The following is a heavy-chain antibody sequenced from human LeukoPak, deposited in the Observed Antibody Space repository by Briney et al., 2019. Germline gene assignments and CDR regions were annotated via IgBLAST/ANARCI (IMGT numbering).Heavy chain of an antibody. CDR2: ISGSGDDT. CDR1: GFTFSHYA. Sequence: GGSLRLSCTASGFTFSHYAMSWVRQAPGKGLERVSAISGSGDDTYYADSVKGRFTISRDNSKDTLYLQMNSLRAEDTAVYYCARIEGYSYGYPVDYWGQGTQVTVSS. V-gene: IGHV3-23*01. J-gene: IGHJ4*02. D-gene: IGHD5-18*01. CDR3: ARIEGYSYGYPVDY.